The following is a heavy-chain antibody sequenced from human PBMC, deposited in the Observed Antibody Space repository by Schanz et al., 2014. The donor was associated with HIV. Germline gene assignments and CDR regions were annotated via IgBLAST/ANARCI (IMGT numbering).Heavy chain of an antibody. V-gene: IGHV3-23*01. CDR3: TREGNYYGGSVPGH. D-gene: IGHD2-21*01. J-gene: IGHJ4*02. Sequence: EEQVLESGGGLVQPGGSLRLSCADSGFTFSIHATYWVRQAPGKGLEWVSTLTTSGDDTYYADSVKGRFTSSRDNSKNTVFLQMSSLRAEDTATYYCTREGNYYGGSVPGHWGQGALVSVSS. CDR2: LTTSGDDT. CDR1: GFTFSIHA.